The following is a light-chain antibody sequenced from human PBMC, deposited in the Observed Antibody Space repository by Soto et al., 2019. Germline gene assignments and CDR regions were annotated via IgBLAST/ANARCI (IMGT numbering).Light chain of an antibody. CDR3: QQRSNWPSVT. V-gene: IGKV3D-20*02. J-gene: IGKJ4*01. CDR1: QTVRNNY. Sequence: EFVLTQSPGTLSLSPGERATLSCRASQTVRNNYLAWCQQKPGQAPRLLIYDASSRATGIPDRFSGGGSGTDFTLTISSLEPEDFGLYYCQQRSNWPSVTFGGGTKVDIK. CDR2: DAS.